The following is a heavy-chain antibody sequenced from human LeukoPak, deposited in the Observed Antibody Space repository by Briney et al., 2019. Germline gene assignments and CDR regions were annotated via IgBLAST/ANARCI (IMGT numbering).Heavy chain of an antibody. CDR2: ISYDGSNK. CDR3: EKQLDVATPSFDY. CDR1: GFTFSSYG. J-gene: IGHJ4*02. Sequence: GGSLRLSCAASGFTFSSYGMHWVRQAPGKGLEWVAVISYDGSNKYYADSVKGRFTISRDNSKNTLYLQMNSLRAEDTAVYYCEKQLDVATPSFDYWGQGTLVTVSS. D-gene: IGHD5-12*01. V-gene: IGHV3-30*18.